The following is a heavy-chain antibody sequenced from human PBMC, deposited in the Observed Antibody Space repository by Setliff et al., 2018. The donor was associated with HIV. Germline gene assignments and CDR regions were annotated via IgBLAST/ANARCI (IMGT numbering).Heavy chain of an antibody. J-gene: IGHJ5*02. D-gene: IGHD3-9*01. Sequence: SETLSLTCSVSGGSLISGGYYWSWIRQHPGKGLEWIGYVYYTGKTYYNPSLESRISMSVDTSKNQFSLKLTSVTAADTAIYYCARDLTRNSNCFEPWGQGTQVTVSS. V-gene: IGHV4-31*02. CDR2: VYYTGKT. CDR3: ARDLTRNSNCFEP. CDR1: GGSLISGGYY.